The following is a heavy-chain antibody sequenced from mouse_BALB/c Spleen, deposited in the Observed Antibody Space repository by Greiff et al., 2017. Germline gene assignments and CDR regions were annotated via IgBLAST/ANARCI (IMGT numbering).Heavy chain of an antibody. CDR1: GFTFSSFG. J-gene: IGHJ4*01. V-gene: IGHV5-17*02. D-gene: IGHD2-14*01. CDR2: ISSGSSTI. CDR3: ASSRYPYAMDY. Sequence: EVQGVESGGGLVQPGGSRKLSCAASGFTFSSFGMHWVRQAPEKGLEWVAYISSGSSTIYYADTVKGRFTISRDNPKNTLFLQMTSLRSEDTAMYYCASSRYPYAMDYWGQGTSVTVSS.